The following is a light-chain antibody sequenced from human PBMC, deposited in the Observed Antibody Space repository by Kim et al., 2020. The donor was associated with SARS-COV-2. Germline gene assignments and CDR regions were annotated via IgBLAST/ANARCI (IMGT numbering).Light chain of an antibody. Sequence: GQRVTFSSSGTSSNIGSNYVYWYQQLPGTAPKLLIYRNNPRPSGVPDRFSGSKSGTSASLAISGLRSEDEADYYCAAWDDSLSGRVFGGGTQLTVL. CDR3: AAWDDSLSGRV. CDR2: RNN. J-gene: IGLJ3*02. V-gene: IGLV1-47*01. CDR1: SSNIGSNY.